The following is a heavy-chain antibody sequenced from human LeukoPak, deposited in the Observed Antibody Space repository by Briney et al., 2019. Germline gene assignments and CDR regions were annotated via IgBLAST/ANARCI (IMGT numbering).Heavy chain of an antibody. J-gene: IGHJ4*02. V-gene: IGHV4-61*08. CDR2: IYYSGST. D-gene: IGHD5-24*01. Sequence: PSETLSLTCTVSGGSISSGGYYWSWIRQPPGKGLEWIGYIYYSGSTNYNPSLKSRVTISVDTSKNQFSLKLSSVTAADTAVYYCARGDGEMATIHFDYWGQGTLVTVSS. CDR3: ARGDGEMATIHFDY. CDR1: GGSISSGGYY.